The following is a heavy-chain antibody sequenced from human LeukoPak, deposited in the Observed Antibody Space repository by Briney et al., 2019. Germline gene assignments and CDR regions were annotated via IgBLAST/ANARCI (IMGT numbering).Heavy chain of an antibody. Sequence: SQTLSLTCTVSGGSISSGGYCWSWIRQHPGKGLEWIGYIYYSGSTYYNPSLKSRVTISVDTSKNQFSLKLSSVTAADTAVYYCARGDGYSGYGGWGRGTLVTVSS. CDR2: IYYSGST. CDR1: GGSISSGGYC. J-gene: IGHJ4*02. V-gene: IGHV4-31*03. CDR3: ARGDGYSGYGG. D-gene: IGHD5-12*01.